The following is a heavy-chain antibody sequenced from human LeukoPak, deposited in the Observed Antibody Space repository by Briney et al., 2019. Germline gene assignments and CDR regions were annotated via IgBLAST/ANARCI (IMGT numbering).Heavy chain of an antibody. CDR1: GGSFSGYY. V-gene: IGHV4-34*01. Sequence: SGTLSLTCAVYGGSFSGYYWSWIRQPPGKGLEWIGEINHSGSTNYNPSLKSRVTISVDTSKNQFSLKLSSVTAADTAVYYCARAPLPRSWFDPWGQGTLVTVSS. CDR2: INHSGST. CDR3: ARAPLPRSWFDP. J-gene: IGHJ5*02.